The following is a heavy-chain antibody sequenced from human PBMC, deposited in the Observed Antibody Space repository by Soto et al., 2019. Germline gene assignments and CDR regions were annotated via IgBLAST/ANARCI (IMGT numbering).Heavy chain of an antibody. D-gene: IGHD2-8*01. J-gene: IGHJ1*01. Sequence: GKGLEWVSSISSSSSYIYYADSVKGRFTISRDNAKNSLYLQMNSLRAEDTAVYYCARDPLIFLQAQDGIREDGLVSAFQ. V-gene: IGHV3-21*01. CDR2: ISSSSSYI. CDR3: ARDPLIFLQAQDGIREDGLVSAFQ.